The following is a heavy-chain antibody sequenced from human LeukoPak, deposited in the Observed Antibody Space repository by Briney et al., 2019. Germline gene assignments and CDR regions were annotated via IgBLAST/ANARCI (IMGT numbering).Heavy chain of an antibody. CDR3: AKWGDYDVLTGYYDSDY. D-gene: IGHD3-9*01. V-gene: IGHV3-23*01. Sequence: GGSLRLSCAASGFIFSNYAMSWVRQVPGKGLEWVSAISGRDDRKYYADSVKGRFTISRDTSKNTLYLQMNSLRAEDTAVYYCAKWGDYDVLTGYYDSDYWGQGTLVTVSS. J-gene: IGHJ4*02. CDR1: GFIFSNYA. CDR2: ISGRDDRK.